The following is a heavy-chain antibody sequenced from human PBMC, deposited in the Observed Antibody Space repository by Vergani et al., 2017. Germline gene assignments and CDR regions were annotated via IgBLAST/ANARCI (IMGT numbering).Heavy chain of an antibody. CDR3: VKDARIYENFFDS. CDR2: LTGGGGST. CDR1: GFTFSTYA. V-gene: IGHV3-23*01. D-gene: IGHD5/OR15-5a*01. Sequence: EVQLLESGGSLKQPGGSVRLSCAASGFTFSTYAMHWVRQAPGKGLEWVSALTGGGGSTYYADSFKGRFIISRDNSRDTLYLQMNSLRPEDTATYYSVKDARIYENFFDSWGQGTLVTVSS. J-gene: IGHJ4*02.